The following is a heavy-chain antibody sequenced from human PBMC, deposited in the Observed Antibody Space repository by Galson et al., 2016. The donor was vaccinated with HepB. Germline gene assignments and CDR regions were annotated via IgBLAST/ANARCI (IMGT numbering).Heavy chain of an antibody. Sequence: ETLSLTCTVSGSSIRTGYYWGWIRQSAGKGLEWIGSIYHSGTTYYKVSFKSRVTISVDTSKNQFSLKLRSVTAADTAVYYCARDSETAAGYYNGVDVWGQGNPGHRLL. CDR3: ARDSETAAGYYNGVDV. V-gene: IGHV4-38-2*02. D-gene: IGHD6-13*01. J-gene: IGHJ6*02. CDR1: GSSIRTGYY. CDR2: IYHSGTT.